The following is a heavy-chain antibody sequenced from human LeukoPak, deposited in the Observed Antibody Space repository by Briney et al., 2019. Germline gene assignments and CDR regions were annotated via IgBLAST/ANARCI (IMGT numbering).Heavy chain of an antibody. CDR2: IYSPGTN. D-gene: IGHD3-22*01. CDR3: ARGIGTSYDSCRAALDM. CDR1: AGSISSGDYY. Sequence: SSQTLSLTCTVSAGSISSGDYYWSWIRQPAGKGLEWIGRIYSPGTNYNYNPSLKSRVTISIDTSKNQFSLKLTSVTAADTAVYYCARGIGTSYDSCRAALDMWGQGTMVTVSS. V-gene: IGHV4-61*02. J-gene: IGHJ3*02.